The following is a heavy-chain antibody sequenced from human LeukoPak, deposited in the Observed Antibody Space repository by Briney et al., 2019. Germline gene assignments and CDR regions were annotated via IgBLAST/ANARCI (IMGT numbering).Heavy chain of an antibody. D-gene: IGHD4-17*01. Sequence: GRSLRLSCAASGFTFDDYAMHWVRQAPGKGLEWVSGISWNSGSIGYADSVKGRFTISRDNAKNSLYLQMNSLRAEDTAVYYCARGIDYGDYYYGMDDWGQGTTVTVSS. CDR1: GFTFDDYA. J-gene: IGHJ6*02. CDR2: ISWNSGSI. V-gene: IGHV3-9*01. CDR3: ARGIDYGDYYYGMDD.